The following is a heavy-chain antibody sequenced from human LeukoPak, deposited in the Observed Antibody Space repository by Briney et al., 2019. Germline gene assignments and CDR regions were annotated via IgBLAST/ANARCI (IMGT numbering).Heavy chain of an antibody. CDR3: ARDRGDGYNSGGFDY. V-gene: IGHV4-39*07. D-gene: IGHD5-24*01. CDR1: GGSISSSSYY. Sequence: SETLSLTCTVSGGSISSSSYYWGWIRQPPGKGLEWIGSIYYSGSTYYNPSLKSRVTISVDKSKNQFSLKLSSVTAADTAVYYCARDRGDGYNSGGFDYWGQGTLVTVSS. J-gene: IGHJ4*02. CDR2: IYYSGST.